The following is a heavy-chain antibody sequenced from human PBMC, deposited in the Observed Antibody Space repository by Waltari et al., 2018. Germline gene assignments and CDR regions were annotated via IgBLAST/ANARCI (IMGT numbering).Heavy chain of an antibody. V-gene: IGHV3-23*04. Sequence: EVQLVESGGGLMQPGGSLRLSCAASGFTVSSNYMSWFRQAPGKGLEWVSISSGSGVRTYYADSVKGRFTISRNNSKKTLYLQMNSLRAEDTAIYYCAKVIGGHYDILTGYYDYWGQGTLVTVSS. D-gene: IGHD3-9*01. CDR3: AKVIGGHYDILTGYYDY. CDR1: GFTVSSNY. J-gene: IGHJ4*02. CDR2: SSGSGVRT.